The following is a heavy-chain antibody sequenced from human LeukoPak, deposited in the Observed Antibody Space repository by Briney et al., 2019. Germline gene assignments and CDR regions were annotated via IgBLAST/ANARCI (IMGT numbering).Heavy chain of an antibody. CDR2: FDPEDGET. Sequence: ASVKVSCKVSGYTLTELSMHWVRQAPGKGLEWMGGFDPEDGETNYAQKFQGRVTMTTDTSTSTAYMELRSLTSDDTAVYYCARVDSGGHSDFDYFDYWGQGTLVTVSS. J-gene: IGHJ4*02. V-gene: IGHV1-24*01. CDR1: GYTLTELS. CDR3: ARVDSGGHSDFDYFDY. D-gene: IGHD4-23*01.